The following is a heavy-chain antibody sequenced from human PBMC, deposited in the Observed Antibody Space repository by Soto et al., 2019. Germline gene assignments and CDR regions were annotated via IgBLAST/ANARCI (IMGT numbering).Heavy chain of an antibody. CDR1: GGSISSYY. CDR2: IYYSGST. Sequence: SETLSLTCTVSGGSISSYYWSWIRQPPGKGLEWIGYIYYSGSTNYNPSIKSRVTISVDTSKNQFSLKLISVTAADTAVYYCARRYGGTLGYWGQGTLVTVS. J-gene: IGHJ4*02. D-gene: IGHD4-17*01. CDR3: ARRYGGTLGY. V-gene: IGHV4-59*08.